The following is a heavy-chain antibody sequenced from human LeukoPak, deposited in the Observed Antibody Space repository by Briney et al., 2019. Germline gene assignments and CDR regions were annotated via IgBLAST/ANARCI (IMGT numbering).Heavy chain of an antibody. CDR2: IYYSGST. D-gene: IGHD4-17*01. V-gene: IGHV4-59*01. CDR1: GGSISSYY. CDR3: ARVGPGDYFDY. J-gene: IGHJ4*02. Sequence: SETLSLTCTVSGGSISSYYWSWIRQPPGKGLEWIGYIYYSGSTNYNPSLKSRVTISVDTSKNQFSLKLSSVTAADTAVYYRARVGPGDYFDYWGQGTLVTVSS.